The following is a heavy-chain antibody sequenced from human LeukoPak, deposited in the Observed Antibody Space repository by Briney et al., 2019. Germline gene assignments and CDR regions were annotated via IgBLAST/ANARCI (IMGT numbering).Heavy chain of an antibody. CDR3: VACSSASCYGDRFDP. CDR1: GFTFASYA. J-gene: IGHJ5*02. D-gene: IGHD2-2*01. V-gene: IGHV3-23*01. Sequence: GGSLRLSCAASGFTFASYAMTWVRQPPGKGLEWVSSISADGSTYYADSVKGRFTISRDNSRDTFFLEMNSLRAEDTALYYCVACSSASCYGDRFDPWGQGTLVTVSS. CDR2: ISADGST.